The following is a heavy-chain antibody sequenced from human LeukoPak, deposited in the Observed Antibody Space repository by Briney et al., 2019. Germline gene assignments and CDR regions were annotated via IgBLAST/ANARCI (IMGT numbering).Heavy chain of an antibody. CDR1: GGSISGYY. CDR3: ARQEGYCSSTSCHNHFDY. J-gene: IGHJ4*02. D-gene: IGHD2-2*01. CDR2: AHYSGTT. Sequence: PSETLSLTCTVSGGSISGYYWSWIRQPPGKGLEWIGYAHYSGTTNYNPSLKSRATISLDTSKNQFSLKLSSVTAADTAVYYCARQEGYCSSTSCHNHFDYWGQGTLVTVSS. V-gene: IGHV4-59*08.